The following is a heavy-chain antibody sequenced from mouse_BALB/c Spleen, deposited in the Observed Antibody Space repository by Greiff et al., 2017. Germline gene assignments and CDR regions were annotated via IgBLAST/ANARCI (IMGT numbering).Heavy chain of an antibody. CDR1: GFSLTSYG. CDR3: ARDNDYAMDY. V-gene: IGHV2-9*02. CDR2: IWAGGST. J-gene: IGHJ4*01. Sequence: VKLEESGPGLVAPSQSLSITCTVSGFSLTSYGVHWVRQPLGKGLEWLGVIWAGGSTNYNSALMSRLSISKDNSKSQVFLKMNSLQTDDTAMYYCARDNDYAMDYWGQGTSVTVSS. D-gene: IGHD2-3*01.